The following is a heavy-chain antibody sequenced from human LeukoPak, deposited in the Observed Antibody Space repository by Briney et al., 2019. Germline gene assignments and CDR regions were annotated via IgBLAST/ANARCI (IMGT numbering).Heavy chain of an antibody. V-gene: IGHV3-48*01. D-gene: IGHD5-12*01. CDR2: ISSSSSTI. Sequence: PGGSLRLSCAASGFTFSSYSMNWVRQAPGKGLEWVSCISSSSSTIYYADSVKGRFTISRDNAKNSLYLQMNNLRSEDTALYYCVSPTADYPFLYYFDSWGQGTLVTVSS. CDR1: GFTFSSYS. CDR3: VSPTADYPFLYYFDS. J-gene: IGHJ4*02.